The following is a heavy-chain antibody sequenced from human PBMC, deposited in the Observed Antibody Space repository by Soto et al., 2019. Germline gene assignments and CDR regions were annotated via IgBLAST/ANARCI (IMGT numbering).Heavy chain of an antibody. V-gene: IGHV1-69*01. CDR1: GGTFSSYI. CDR3: ARGAVTTRRYDSYYFGMDV. CDR2: ITPIYPTT. J-gene: IGHJ6*02. D-gene: IGHD4-4*01. Sequence: QVQLVQSGAEVKKPGSSVKVSCKASGGTFSSYIINWVRQAPGQGLEWMGGITPIYPTTNYAQNFQGRVTITADESMSTAYMELSSLRSEDTAVYYCARGAVTTRRYDSYYFGMDVWGQGTTVTVSS.